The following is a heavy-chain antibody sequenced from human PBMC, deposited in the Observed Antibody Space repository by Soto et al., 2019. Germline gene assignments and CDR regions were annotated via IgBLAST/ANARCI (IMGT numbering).Heavy chain of an antibody. D-gene: IGHD3-9*01. CDR1: GYTFTNYG. J-gene: IGHJ1*01. Sequence: GASVKVSCKASGYTFTNYGISWVRQAPGQGLEWMGWISAYNGHTNYAQKFQGRVTMTTDTSTSTGYMELRSLRSEDTAVYYCARVNYDILTGYPKEYFQHWGQGTLVTVSS. CDR2: ISAYNGHT. CDR3: ARVNYDILTGYPKEYFQH. V-gene: IGHV1-18*04.